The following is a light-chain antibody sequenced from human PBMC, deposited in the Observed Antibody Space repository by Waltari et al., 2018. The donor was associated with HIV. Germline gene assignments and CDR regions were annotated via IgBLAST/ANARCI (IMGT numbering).Light chain of an antibody. Sequence: SSELTHNPAVSVALGQTVRVTCQGASLRRDYTSWYQQKPGQAPVLVIYGKNNPPSGIPDRVSGSSSGNTASLTITGAQAEDESDYYCNSRDSSGNHPFGGGTKLTVL. CDR2: GKN. CDR3: NSRDSSGNHP. V-gene: IGLV3-19*01. J-gene: IGLJ2*01. CDR1: SLRRDY.